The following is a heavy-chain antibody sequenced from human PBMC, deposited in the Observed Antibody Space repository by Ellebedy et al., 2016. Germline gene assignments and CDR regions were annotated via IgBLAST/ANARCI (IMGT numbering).Heavy chain of an antibody. CDR2: MYYRGST. J-gene: IGHJ2*01. V-gene: IGHV4-39*01. CDR3: ASRPNWYFDL. Sequence: GSLRLSXTVSGGSVRSSSYYWDWIRQPPGKGLEWIGGMYYRGSTNYNPSLKSRVTISVDTSKNQFSLKLTSVTAADTAVYYCASRPNWYFDLWGRGTLVTVSS. CDR1: GGSVRSSSYY.